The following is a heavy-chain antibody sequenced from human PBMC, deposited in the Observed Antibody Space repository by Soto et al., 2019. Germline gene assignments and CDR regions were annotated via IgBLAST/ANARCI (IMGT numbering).Heavy chain of an antibody. Sequence: GGSLRLSCAASGITFSSYAMHWVRQAPGKGLEWVAFISDDETNKYYADSVKGRFTISRDNSKNTLYLQMNSLRAEDTAVYYCARDLPSDVPVAGGPDYWRQGTLVTVSS. J-gene: IGHJ4*02. D-gene: IGHD2-2*01. CDR2: ISDDETNK. CDR3: ARDLPSDVPVAGGPDY. V-gene: IGHV3-30-3*01. CDR1: GITFSSYA.